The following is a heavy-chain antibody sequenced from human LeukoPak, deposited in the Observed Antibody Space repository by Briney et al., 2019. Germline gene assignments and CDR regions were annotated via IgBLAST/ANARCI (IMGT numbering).Heavy chain of an antibody. V-gene: IGHV3-48*03. J-gene: IGHJ4*02. CDR1: GFTFSSYE. CDR2: ISSSGSTI. Sequence: GGSLRLSCAASGFTFSSYEMNWVRQAPGKGLEWVSYISSSGSTIYYADSVKGRFTISRDNAKNSLYLQMNSLRAEDTAVYYCARSGYNWNDVIFFDYWGQGILVTVSS. CDR3: ARSGYNWNDVIFFDY. D-gene: IGHD1-1*01.